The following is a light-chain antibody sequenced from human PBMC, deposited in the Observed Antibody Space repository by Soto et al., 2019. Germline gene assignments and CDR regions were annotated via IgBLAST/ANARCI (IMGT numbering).Light chain of an antibody. Sequence: DIVMTQSPLSLPVTPGEPASISCRSTQSLLYSNGYNYLNWYLQKPGQSPLLLIYLGSNRASGVPDRFSGSGSGTDFTLKISRVEAEDVGVYYCMQALQTPYTFGQGTKVEIK. CDR3: MQALQTPYT. V-gene: IGKV2-28*01. J-gene: IGKJ2*01. CDR2: LGS. CDR1: QSLLYSNGYNY.